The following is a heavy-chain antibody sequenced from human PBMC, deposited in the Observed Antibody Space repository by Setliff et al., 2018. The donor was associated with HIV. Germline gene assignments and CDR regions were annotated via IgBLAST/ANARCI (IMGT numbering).Heavy chain of an antibody. CDR1: GYTFTSYY. V-gene: IGHV1-2*02. CDR2: SNPNSGDT. CDR3: ATVDDVSQIYFDY. Sequence: ASVKVSCKASGYTFTSYYMHWVRQAPGQGLEWMGWSNPNSGDTKYAQNFQGRVTMTRDTSVSTAYMELSRLTSGDTAVYYCATVDDVSQIYFDYWGQGTLVTVSS. D-gene: IGHD3-3*01. J-gene: IGHJ4*02.